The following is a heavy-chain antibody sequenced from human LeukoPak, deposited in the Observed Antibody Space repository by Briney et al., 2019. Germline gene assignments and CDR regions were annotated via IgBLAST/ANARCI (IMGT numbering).Heavy chain of an antibody. J-gene: IGHJ5*02. CDR1: VGSFRSYY. D-gene: IGHD3-10*01. V-gene: IGHV4-34*01. CDR2: INHSGST. Sequence: PSETLSLTCAVYVGSFRSYYWTWIRQPPGKGLEWIGEINHSGSTNCNTSLTSRVTMSVDTSKNQFSLKLSSVTAADTAVYYCVRPDLGSGSPLGSWSQGTLVTVSS. CDR3: VRPDLGSGSPLGS.